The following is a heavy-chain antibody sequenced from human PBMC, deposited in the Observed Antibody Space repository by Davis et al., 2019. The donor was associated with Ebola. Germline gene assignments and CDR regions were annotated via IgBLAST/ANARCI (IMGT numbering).Heavy chain of an antibody. D-gene: IGHD5-18*01. V-gene: IGHV3-72*01. J-gene: IGHJ3*02. CDR1: GFTFSDHY. CDR3: ARGSVGTAFRAFDI. CDR2: IRNKGNSYTT. Sequence: PGGSLRLSCAASGFTFSDHYMDWVRQAPGQGLEWAARIRNKGNSYTTEYAASVKGRFTISRDDSENSHYLQMNSLKTEDTAVYYCARGSVGTAFRAFDIWGQGTMVTVSS.